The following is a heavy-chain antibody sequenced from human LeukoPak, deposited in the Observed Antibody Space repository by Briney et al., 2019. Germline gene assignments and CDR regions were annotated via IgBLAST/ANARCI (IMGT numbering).Heavy chain of an antibody. CDR2: ISYDGSNK. CDR3: AKATSLDSSGFYDY. CDR1: GFTFSSYG. J-gene: IGHJ4*02. D-gene: IGHD3-22*01. V-gene: IGHV3-30*18. Sequence: GGSLRLSRAASGFTFSSYGMHWVRQAPGKGLEWVAVISYDGSNKYYADSVKGRFTISRDNSKNTLYLQMNSLRAEDTAVYYCAKATSLDSSGFYDYWGQGTLVTVSS.